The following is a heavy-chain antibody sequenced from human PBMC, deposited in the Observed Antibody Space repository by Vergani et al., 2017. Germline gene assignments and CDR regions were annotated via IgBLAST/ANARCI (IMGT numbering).Heavy chain of an antibody. J-gene: IGHJ6*02. V-gene: IGHV3-13*01. Sequence: EVQLVESGGGLVQPGGSLRLSCAASGFTFSTYDMHWVRQATGKGLEWVSAIGTAGDTYYPGSVKGRFTISRENAKNSLYLQMNSLRAEDTAVYYCAKDPSSPTVTSDYYYYYGMDVWGQGTTVTVSS. CDR3: AKDPSSPTVTSDYYYYYGMDV. D-gene: IGHD4-11*01. CDR1: GFTFSTYD. CDR2: IGTAGDT.